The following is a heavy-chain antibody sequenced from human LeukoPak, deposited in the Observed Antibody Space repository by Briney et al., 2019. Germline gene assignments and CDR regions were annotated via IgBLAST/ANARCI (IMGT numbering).Heavy chain of an antibody. Sequence: GGSLRLSCAASGFSFSRYWVHWVRQAPGKGLVWVSRINSDGSSTSYADSVKGRFTVSRDNAKNTLYLQMNSLRAEDTAVYYCAREEDWNFDYWGQGTLVTVSS. CDR2: INSDGSST. V-gene: IGHV3-74*01. CDR3: AREEDWNFDY. CDR1: GFSFSRYW. D-gene: IGHD1-1*01. J-gene: IGHJ4*02.